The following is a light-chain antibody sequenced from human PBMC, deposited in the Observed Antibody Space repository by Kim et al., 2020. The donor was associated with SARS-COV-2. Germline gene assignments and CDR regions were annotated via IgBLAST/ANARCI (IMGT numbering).Light chain of an antibody. V-gene: IGKV1-39*01. CDR3: QQSNSTPLT. CDR2: AAS. Sequence: ASEGDRVTITCRASQSISTNLNWYQQKSGKAPKLLIYAASSLQGGVPSRFSGSGSGTDFTLTISSLQPEDSATYYCQQSNSTPLTFGGGTKVDIK. J-gene: IGKJ4*01. CDR1: QSISTN.